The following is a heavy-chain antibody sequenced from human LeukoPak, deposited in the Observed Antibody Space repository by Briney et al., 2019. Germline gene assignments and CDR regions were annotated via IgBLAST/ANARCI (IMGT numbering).Heavy chain of an antibody. CDR1: GYTFTSYD. CDR2: INTNTGNP. CDR3: ARDPYSGYHYYYYGMDV. V-gene: IGHV7-4-1*02. Sequence: ASVKVSCKASGYTFTSYDINWVRQAPGQGLEWMGWINTNTGNPTYAQGFTGRFVFSLDTSVSTAYLQISSLKAEDTAVYYCARDPYSGYHYYYYGMDVWGQGTTVTVSS. D-gene: IGHD5-12*01. J-gene: IGHJ6*02.